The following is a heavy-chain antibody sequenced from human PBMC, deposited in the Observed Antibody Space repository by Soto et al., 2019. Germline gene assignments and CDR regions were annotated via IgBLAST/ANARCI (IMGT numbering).Heavy chain of an antibody. CDR1: GVTFNNYA. J-gene: IGHJ4*02. V-gene: IGHV3-23*01. CDR3: AKGRGGSGSLTPRVDF. CDR2: ISGGGDTT. Sequence: EVQLLDSGGGLVQPGGSLRLSCAASGVTFNNYAMTWVRQAPGKGLEWVSAISGGGDTTSYADSLKGRFTVSRDGSKNTLYLQMSSLRAEDTALYYCAKGRGGSGSLTPRVDFWGQGTLVTVSS. D-gene: IGHD3-10*01.